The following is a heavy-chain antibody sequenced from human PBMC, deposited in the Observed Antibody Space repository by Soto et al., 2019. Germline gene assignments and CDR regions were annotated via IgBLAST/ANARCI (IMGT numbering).Heavy chain of an antibody. J-gene: IGHJ4*02. CDR2: IYYIGST. CDR1: GASISSGTYY. Sequence: QVQLQESGPGLVKPSQTLSLTCTGSGASISSGTYYWSWIRQVPGKGLEWIGYIYYIGSTDYNPSLRSRVRISVDSSKDQFALTLTYVNAADTAVYYCARAVVAGMYHFDHWGQGTLGPVSS. CDR3: ARAVVAGMYHFDH. V-gene: IGHV4-31*03. D-gene: IGHD6-19*01.